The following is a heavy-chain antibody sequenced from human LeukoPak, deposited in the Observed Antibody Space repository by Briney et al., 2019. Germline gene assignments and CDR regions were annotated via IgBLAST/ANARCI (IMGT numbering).Heavy chain of an antibody. CDR2: ISYDGSNK. J-gene: IGHJ4*02. Sequence: GGSLRLSCAASGLTFRSYGMHWVRQAPGKGLEWVAVISYDGSNKYYADSVKGRFTISRDNSKNTLYLQMNSLIPEDTAVYYCARRGTLAPYYYFEDWGQGTLVTVSS. CDR3: ARRGTLAPYYYFED. D-gene: IGHD1-1*01. V-gene: IGHV3-30*03. CDR1: GLTFRSYG.